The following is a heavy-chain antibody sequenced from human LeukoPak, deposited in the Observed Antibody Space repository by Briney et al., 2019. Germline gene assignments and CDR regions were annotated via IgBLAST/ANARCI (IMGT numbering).Heavy chain of an antibody. J-gene: IGHJ6*02. Sequence: GGSLRLSCAASGFPFSSYAMYWVRQAPGKGLVWVARIRGDGDNISYADSVRGRFTISRDNAKDTLYLHMNSLRPEDTAVYYCAKDLGSFCRSTSCYVYGMDVWGQGTTVTVSS. V-gene: IGHV3-74*01. CDR1: GFPFSSYA. CDR2: IRGDGDNI. D-gene: IGHD2-2*01. CDR3: AKDLGSFCRSTSCYVYGMDV.